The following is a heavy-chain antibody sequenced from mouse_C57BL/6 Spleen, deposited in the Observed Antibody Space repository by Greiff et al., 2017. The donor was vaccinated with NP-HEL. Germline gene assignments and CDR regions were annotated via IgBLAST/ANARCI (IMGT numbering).Heavy chain of an antibody. CDR3: ARSGTVARYFDV. CDR1: GYTFTSYW. V-gene: IGHV1-64*01. Sequence: QVQLQQPGAELVKPGASVKLSCKASGYTFTSYWMHWVKQRPGQGLEWIGMIHPNSGSTNYNEKFKSKATLTVDKSSSTAYMQLSSLTSEDSAVYYCARSGTVARYFDVWGTGTTVTVSS. D-gene: IGHD1-1*01. CDR2: IHPNSGST. J-gene: IGHJ1*03.